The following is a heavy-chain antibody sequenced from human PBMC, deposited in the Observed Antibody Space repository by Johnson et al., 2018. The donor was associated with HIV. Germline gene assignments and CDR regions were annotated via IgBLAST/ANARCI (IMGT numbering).Heavy chain of an antibody. Sequence: RLVESGGGLVQPGGSLRLSCAASGFTFSNYAMTWVRQAPGKGLEWVSGISGSGGSIGYADSVKGRFTISRDNAKNSLYLQMNSLRAEDTAVYYCARARSGAFDFWGQGTVVTVSS. J-gene: IGHJ3*01. V-gene: IGHV3-23*04. CDR1: GFTFSNYA. CDR3: ARARSGAFDF. CDR2: ISGSGGSI.